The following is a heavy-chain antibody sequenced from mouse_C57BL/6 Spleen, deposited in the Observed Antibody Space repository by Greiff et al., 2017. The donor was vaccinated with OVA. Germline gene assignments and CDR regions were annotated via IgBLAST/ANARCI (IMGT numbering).Heavy chain of an antibody. CDR3: ARGWYFDV. Sequence: QVHVKQPGAELVRPGSSVKLSCKASGYTFTSYWMDWVKQRPGQGLEWIGNIYPSDSETHYNQKFKDKATLTVDKSSSTAYMQLSSLTSEDSAVYYCARGWYFDVWGTGTTVTVSS. J-gene: IGHJ1*03. CDR1: GYTFTSYW. V-gene: IGHV1-61*01. CDR2: IYPSDSET.